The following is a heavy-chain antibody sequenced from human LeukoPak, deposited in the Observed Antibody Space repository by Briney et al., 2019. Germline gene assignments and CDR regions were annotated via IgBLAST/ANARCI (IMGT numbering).Heavy chain of an antibody. Sequence: PSETLSLTCTVSGGSISRYYWSWIRQPPGKELEWIGSINYSGNTYYNPSVKSRVTISVDTSKNQFSLKVTSVTAADTALYYCGRSAGFVHFDHWGQGTLVTVSS. J-gene: IGHJ4*02. D-gene: IGHD3-16*01. CDR1: GGSISRYY. CDR2: INYSGNT. V-gene: IGHV4-59*12. CDR3: GRSAGFVHFDH.